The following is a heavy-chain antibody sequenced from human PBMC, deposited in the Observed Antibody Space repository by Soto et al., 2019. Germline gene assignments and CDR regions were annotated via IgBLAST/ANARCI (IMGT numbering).Heavy chain of an antibody. V-gene: IGHV1-18*04. Sequence: GASVKVSCKASGYNFTSYGISWVRQAPGQGLEWMGWISAYNGNTNYAQKLQGRVTMTTDTSTSTAYMELRSLRSDDTAVYYCARVLYHDFWSGYSNYYYYGMDVWGQGTTVTVSS. CDR2: ISAYNGNT. CDR3: ARVLYHDFWSGYSNYYYYGMDV. CDR1: GYNFTSYG. J-gene: IGHJ6*02. D-gene: IGHD3-3*01.